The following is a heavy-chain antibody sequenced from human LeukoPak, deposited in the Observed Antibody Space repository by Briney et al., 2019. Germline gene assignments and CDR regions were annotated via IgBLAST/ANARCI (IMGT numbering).Heavy chain of an antibody. D-gene: IGHD6-19*01. J-gene: IGHJ4*02. CDR2: IIPIFGTA. CDR3: ASSRVRSFDRIAVAVGFDY. Sequence: SVKVSCKASGGTFSSYAISWVRQAPGQGLEWMGGIIPIFGTANYAQKFQGRVTITADKSTSTAYMQLSSLRSEDTAAYYCASSRVRSFDRIAVAVGFDYWGQGTLVTVSS. V-gene: IGHV1-69*06. CDR1: GGTFSSYA.